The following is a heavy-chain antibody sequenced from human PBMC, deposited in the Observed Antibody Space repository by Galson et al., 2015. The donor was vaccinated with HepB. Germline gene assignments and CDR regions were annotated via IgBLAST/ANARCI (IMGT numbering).Heavy chain of an antibody. V-gene: IGHV3-74*01. CDR1: GFTFSSYW. D-gene: IGHD4-17*01. CDR3: ASAIGYGDYEFYWYFDP. CDR2: ISSDGSST. J-gene: IGHJ2*01. Sequence: SLRLSCAASGFTFSSYWMHWVRQAPGKGLVWVSRISSDGSSTNYADSVKGRLTISRDNAKNTLYLQMNSLRAEDTAVYYCASAIGYGDYEFYWYFDPWGRGTLVTVSS.